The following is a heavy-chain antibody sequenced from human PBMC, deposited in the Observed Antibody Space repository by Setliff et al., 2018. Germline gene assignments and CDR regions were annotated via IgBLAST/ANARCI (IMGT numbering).Heavy chain of an antibody. J-gene: IGHJ4*02. CDR1: GGSISIHY. V-gene: IGHV4-59*11. CDR3: AREQYQLLFLTARGEFDY. D-gene: IGHD2-2*01. CDR2: IYYSGST. Sequence: NPSETLSLTCTVSGGSISIHYWSWIRQPPGKGLEWIGSIYYSGSTNYNPSLKSRVTISVDTSKNQFSLKLSSVSAADTAVYYCAREQYQLLFLTARGEFDYWGQGTLVTVSS.